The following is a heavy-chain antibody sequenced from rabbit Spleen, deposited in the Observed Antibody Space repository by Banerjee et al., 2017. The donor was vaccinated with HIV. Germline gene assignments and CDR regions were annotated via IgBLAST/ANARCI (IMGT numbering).Heavy chain of an antibody. CDR2: IYVGSGGGT. V-gene: IGHV1S45*01. J-gene: IGHJ4*01. CDR3: GRAGEGGYGYLDL. Sequence: QEQLEESGGGLVKPEGSLTLTCKASGVSFNDKDVICWVRQAPGKGLEWIACIYVGSGGGTKYASWAKGRFTISKTSSTTVTLEMTSLTVADTATFFCGRAGEGGYGYLDLWGPGTLVTVS. D-gene: IGHD2-1*01. CDR1: GVSFNDKDV.